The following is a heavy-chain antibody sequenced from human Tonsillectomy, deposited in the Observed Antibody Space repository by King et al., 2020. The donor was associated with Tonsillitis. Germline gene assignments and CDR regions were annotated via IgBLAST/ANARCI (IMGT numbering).Heavy chain of an antibody. D-gene: IGHD2-21*02. Sequence: QLQESGPGLVKPSETLSLTCTVSGGSISSYYWSWIRQPPGKGLEWIGYIYYSGSTHYNPSLKSRVTISVDTSKNQLSLKLSSVSAADTAVYYCAIAYCGGDCYSYYFDYWGQGTLVTVSS. CDR1: GGSISSYY. V-gene: IGHV4-59*01. CDR3: AIAYCGGDCYSYYFDY. J-gene: IGHJ4*02. CDR2: IYYSGST.